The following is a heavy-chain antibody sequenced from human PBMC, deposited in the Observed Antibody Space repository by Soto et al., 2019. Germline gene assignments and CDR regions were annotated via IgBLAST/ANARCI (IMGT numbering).Heavy chain of an antibody. CDR1: GGTFRSFS. V-gene: IGHV1-69*13. D-gene: IGHD6-19*01. CDR3: ARARIAVAESAFDI. J-gene: IGHJ3*02. Sequence: SMKVSCQASGGTFRSFSISWVRQAPGQGLEWMGGIIPIFGTANYAQKFQGRVTITADESTSTAYMELSSLRSEDTAVYYCARARIAVAESAFDIWGQGTMVTVSS. CDR2: IIPIFGTA.